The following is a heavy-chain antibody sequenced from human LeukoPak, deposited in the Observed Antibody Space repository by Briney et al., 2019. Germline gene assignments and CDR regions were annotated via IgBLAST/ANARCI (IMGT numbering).Heavy chain of an antibody. CDR3: ARGYCSSTSCQGRGFGP. CDR2: INHSGST. V-gene: IGHV4-34*01. Sequence: SETLSLTCAVYGGSFSGYYWSWIRQPPGKGLEWIGEINHSGSTNYNPSLKSRVTISVDTSKNQFSLKLSSVTAADTAVYYCARGYCSSTSCQGRGFGPWGQGTLVTVSP. J-gene: IGHJ5*02. CDR1: GGSFSGYY. D-gene: IGHD2-2*01.